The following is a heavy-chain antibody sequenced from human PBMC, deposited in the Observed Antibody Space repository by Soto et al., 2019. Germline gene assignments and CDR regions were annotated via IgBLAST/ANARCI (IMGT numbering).Heavy chain of an antibody. J-gene: IGHJ3*02. CDR3: ASPSPRYCSGGSCLEFPDAFDI. Sequence: QLQLQESGPGLVKPSETLSLTCTVSGGSISSSSYYWGWIRQPPGQGLEWIGSIYYSGSTYYNPSLKSRVTISVDTSKNQFSLKLSSVTAADTAVYYCASPSPRYCSGGSCLEFPDAFDIWGQWTMVTVSS. V-gene: IGHV4-39*01. D-gene: IGHD2-15*01. CDR2: IYYSGST. CDR1: GGSISSSSYY.